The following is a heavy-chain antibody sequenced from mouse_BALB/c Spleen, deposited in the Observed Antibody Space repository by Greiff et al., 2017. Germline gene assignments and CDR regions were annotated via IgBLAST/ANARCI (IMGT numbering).Heavy chain of an antibody. CDR1: GFTFSSYG. V-gene: IGHV5-6*01. J-gene: IGHJ4*01. CDR3: ASYGNYDAMDY. CDR2: ISSGGSYT. D-gene: IGHD2-1*01. Sequence: EVQLVESGGDLVKPGGSLKLSCAASGFTFSSYGMSWVRQTPDKRLEWVATISSGGSYTYYPDSVKGRFTISRDNAKNTLYLQMSSLKSEDTAMYYCASYGNYDAMDYWGQGTSVTVSS.